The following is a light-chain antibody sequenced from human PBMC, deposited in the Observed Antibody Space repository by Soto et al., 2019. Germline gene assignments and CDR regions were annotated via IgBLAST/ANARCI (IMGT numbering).Light chain of an antibody. CDR1: QGISAW. J-gene: IGKJ1*01. Sequence: DIQMTQSPSTLSAPVGDRVTITCRASQGISAWLAWYQQKPGKAPKLLIYKASSLESGVPSRFSGSGSGTEFTLTISSLQPDDFATYYCQQYNSDSRTFGQGTKVEIK. CDR3: QQYNSDSRT. CDR2: KAS. V-gene: IGKV1-5*03.